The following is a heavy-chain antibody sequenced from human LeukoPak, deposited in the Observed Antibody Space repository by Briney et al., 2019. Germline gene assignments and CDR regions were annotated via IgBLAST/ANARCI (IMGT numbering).Heavy chain of an antibody. CDR1: GFTFDDYA. CDR3: AKGITGTTASGVDY. CDR2: ISWNSGSI. Sequence: GRPLRLSCAASGFTFDDYAMHWVRQAPGKGLEWVSGISWNSGSIGYADSVKGRFTISRDNAKNSLYLQMNSLRAEDMALYYCAKGITGTTASGVDYWGQGTLVTVSS. V-gene: IGHV3-9*03. J-gene: IGHJ4*02. D-gene: IGHD1-7*01.